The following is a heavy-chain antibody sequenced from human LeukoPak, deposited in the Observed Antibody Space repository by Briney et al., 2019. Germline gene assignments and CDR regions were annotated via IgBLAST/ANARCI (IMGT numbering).Heavy chain of an antibody. CDR2: INPNSGGT. D-gene: IGHD1-7*01. V-gene: IGHV1-2*02. Sequence: ASVKVSCKASGYTFTGYYMHWVRQAPGQGLEWTGWINPNSGGTNYAQKFQGRVTMTRDTSISTAYMELSRLRSDDTAVYYCARSPITGTTFRYWGQGTLVTVSS. CDR1: GYTFTGYY. J-gene: IGHJ4*02. CDR3: ARSPITGTTFRY.